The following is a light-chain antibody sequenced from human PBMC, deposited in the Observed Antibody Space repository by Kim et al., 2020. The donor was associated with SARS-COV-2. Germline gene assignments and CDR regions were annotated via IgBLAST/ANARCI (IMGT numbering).Light chain of an antibody. J-gene: IGKJ1*01. V-gene: IGKV1-39*01. CDR1: QSVSGW. CDR3: QQSYNFPRT. Sequence: DIQMTQSPSSLSASVGDRVTITCRASQSVSGWLNWYQQKPGKAPHLLIYRTSTLQTGVPPRFSCSASGTDFTLTINTLQPEDFATYYCQQSYNFPRTFGQGTKVDIK. CDR2: RTS.